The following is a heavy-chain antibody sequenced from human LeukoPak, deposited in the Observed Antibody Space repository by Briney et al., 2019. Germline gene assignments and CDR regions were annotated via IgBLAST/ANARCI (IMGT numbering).Heavy chain of an antibody. CDR1: GGSFSGYY. Sequence: SETLSLTCAVYGGSFSGYYWSWIRQPPGKGLEWIGEINHSGSTNYNPSLKSRVTISVDTSKNQFPLKLSSVTAADTAVYYCARGGKSGSYYNNWFDPWGQGTLVTVSS. CDR2: INHSGST. V-gene: IGHV4-34*01. D-gene: IGHD3-10*01. J-gene: IGHJ5*02. CDR3: ARGGKSGSYYNNWFDP.